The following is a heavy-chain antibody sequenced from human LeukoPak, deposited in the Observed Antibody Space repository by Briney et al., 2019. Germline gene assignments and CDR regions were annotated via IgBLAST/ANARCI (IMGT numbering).Heavy chain of an antibody. J-gene: IGHJ3*02. V-gene: IGHV1-3*03. D-gene: IGHD3-9*01. Sequence: GASVKVSCKASGYTFTSYAMHWVRQAPGQRLEWMGWINAGNGNTKYSQEFQGRVTITRDTSASTAYMELSSLRSEDMAVYYCARGRGRHGVLRYFDWLPDAFDIWGQGTMVTVSS. CDR1: GYTFTSYA. CDR3: ARGRGRHGVLRYFDWLPDAFDI. CDR2: INAGNGNT.